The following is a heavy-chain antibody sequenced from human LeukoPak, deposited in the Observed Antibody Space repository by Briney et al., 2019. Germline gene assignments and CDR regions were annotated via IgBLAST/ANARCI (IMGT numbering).Heavy chain of an antibody. CDR2: ISDTGGRT. D-gene: IGHD3-22*01. J-gene: IGHJ4*02. V-gene: IGHV3-23*01. Sequence: GGSLRLSCAVSGITLSNYGMTWVRQAPGKGLEWVAGISDTGGRTNYADSVKGRFTISRDNPKNTLYLQMNSLRAEDTAVYFCAKRGVVIRVILVGFHKEAYYFDSWGQGALVIVSS. CDR3: AKRGVVIRVILVGFHKEAYYFDS. CDR1: GITLSNYG.